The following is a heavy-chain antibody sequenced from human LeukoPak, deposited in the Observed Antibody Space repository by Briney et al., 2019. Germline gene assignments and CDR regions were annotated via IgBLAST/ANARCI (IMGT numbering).Heavy chain of an antibody. D-gene: IGHD3-22*01. CDR1: GYTFTSYG. CDR3: ARDSIEYYDSSVLGPDFDY. V-gene: IGHV1-18*01. J-gene: IGHJ4*02. CDR2: ISAYNGNT. Sequence: ASVKVSCKASGYTFTSYGISWVRRAPGQGLEWMGWISAYNGNTNYAQKLQGRVTMTTDTSTSTAYMELRSLRSDDTAVYYCARDSIEYYDSSVLGPDFDYWGQGTLVTVSS.